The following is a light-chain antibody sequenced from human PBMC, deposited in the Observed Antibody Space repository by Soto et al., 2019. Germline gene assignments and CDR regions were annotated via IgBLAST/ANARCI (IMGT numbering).Light chain of an antibody. CDR3: QQYGRSGT. V-gene: IGKV3-20*01. Sequence: IVMTQSPATLSVSPGERATLSCRASQSVSRTYLAWYQQKPVQAPRLLIYATSSRATGIPDRFSGSGSGTDFTLTISRLEPEDFAVYYCQQYGRSGTFGQGTKVDIK. J-gene: IGKJ1*01. CDR2: ATS. CDR1: QSVSRTY.